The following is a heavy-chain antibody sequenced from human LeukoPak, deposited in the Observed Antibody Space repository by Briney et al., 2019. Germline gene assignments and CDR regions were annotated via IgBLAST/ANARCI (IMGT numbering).Heavy chain of an antibody. J-gene: IGHJ3*02. CDR3: ARGRSGSLYAFDI. CDR2: ISGYNDNT. D-gene: IGHD1-26*01. Sequence: ASVKVSCKASGYTFSSYGITWVRQAPGQGLEWMGWISGYNDNTNYAQKLQGRVTMTTDTSTSTAYMELRSLRSDDTAVYYCARGRSGSLYAFDIWGQGTMVTVSS. V-gene: IGHV1-18*01. CDR1: GYTFSSYG.